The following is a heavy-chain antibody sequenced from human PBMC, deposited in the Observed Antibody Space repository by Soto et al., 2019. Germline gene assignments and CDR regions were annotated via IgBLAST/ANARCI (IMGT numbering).Heavy chain of an antibody. CDR2: FIIDGVST. CDR1: GFTFSSYW. J-gene: IGHJ4*02. CDR3: ARPRYDSTGTPFDH. Sequence: GGSLRLSCAASGFTFSSYWLHWVRQAPGKGLVWVLVFIIDGVSTVYAASVKGRFIISRDNAKNPLYLQLNSLRAEDTVVYYCARPRYDSTGTPFDHWGLGTLVTVSS. D-gene: IGHD3-22*01. V-gene: IGHV3-74*01.